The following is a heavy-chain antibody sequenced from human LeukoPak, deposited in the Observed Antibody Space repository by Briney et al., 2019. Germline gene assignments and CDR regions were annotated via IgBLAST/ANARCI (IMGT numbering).Heavy chain of an antibody. D-gene: IGHD4/OR15-4a*01. Sequence: EASVKVSCKASGYTFTTYGISWVRQAPGQGLEWMGGIIPIFGTANYAQKFQGRVTITTDESTSTAYMELSSLRSEDTAVYYCAREDLTTAYYYYMDVWGKGTTVTVSS. CDR2: IIPIFGTA. V-gene: IGHV1-69*05. CDR1: GYTFTTYG. CDR3: AREDLTTAYYYYMDV. J-gene: IGHJ6*03.